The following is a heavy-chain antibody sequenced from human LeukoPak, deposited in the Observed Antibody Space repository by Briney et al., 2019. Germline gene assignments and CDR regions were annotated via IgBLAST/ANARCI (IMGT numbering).Heavy chain of an antibody. V-gene: IGHV3-7*01. CDR2: IKQDGSSK. Sequence: GGSLRLSCAASGFTFSTYWMRWVRQAPGKGLEWVANIKQDGSSKYYVDSVKGRFTISRDNSKNTLYLQMNSLRAEDTAVYYCAKFGFDAARPLDYWGQGTLVTVSS. J-gene: IGHJ4*02. CDR3: AKFGFDAARPLDY. CDR1: GFTFSTYW. D-gene: IGHD6-6*01.